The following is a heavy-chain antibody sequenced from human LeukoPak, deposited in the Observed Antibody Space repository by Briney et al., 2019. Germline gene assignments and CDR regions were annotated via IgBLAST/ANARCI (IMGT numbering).Heavy chain of an antibody. CDR2: ISTYNGNT. J-gene: IGHJ4*02. CDR3: ARDLLWGSYPNTDF. V-gene: IGHV1-18*01. D-gene: IGHD3-16*02. Sequence: ASVKVSCKASGYTFSSYGISWVRQAPGQGLEWVGWISTYNGNTNYARKLQGRVTMTTDTSTSTAYMALRSLRSDDTAVYYCARDLLWGSYPNTDFWGQGTLVTVSS. CDR1: GYTFSSYG.